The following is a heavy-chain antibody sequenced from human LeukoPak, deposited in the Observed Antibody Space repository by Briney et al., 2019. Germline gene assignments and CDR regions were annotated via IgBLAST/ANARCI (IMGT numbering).Heavy chain of an antibody. J-gene: IGHJ6*03. V-gene: IGHV3-48*03. Sequence: GGSLRLSCAASGFTFSSYEMNWVRQAPGKGLEWVSYISSSGSTTYYADSVKGRFTISRDNAKNSLYLQMNSLRAEDTAVYYCARTPGYYYYYMDVWGKGTTVTVSS. CDR2: ISSSGSTT. CDR1: GFTFSSYE. CDR3: ARTPGYYYYYMDV.